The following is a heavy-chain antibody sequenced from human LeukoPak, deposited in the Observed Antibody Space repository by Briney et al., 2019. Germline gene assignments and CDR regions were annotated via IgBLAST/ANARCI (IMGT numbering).Heavy chain of an antibody. V-gene: IGHV3-73*01. D-gene: IGHD1-26*01. CDR1: GFTFSGSA. J-gene: IGHJ4*02. Sequence: PGGSLRLSCAASGFTFSGSAMHRVRQASGKGLEWVGRIRSKANSYATAYAASAKGRFTISRDDSKNTAYLQMNSLKTEDTAVYYCTRPSGELQNLPFDYWGQGTLVTVSS. CDR3: TRPSGELQNLPFDY. CDR2: IRSKANSYAT.